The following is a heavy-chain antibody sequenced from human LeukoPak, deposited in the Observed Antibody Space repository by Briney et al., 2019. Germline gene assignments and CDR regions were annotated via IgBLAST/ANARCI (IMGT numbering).Heavy chain of an antibody. J-gene: IGHJ4*02. CDR1: GFTFSSYG. CDR2: IRYDGSNK. V-gene: IGHV3-30*02. Sequence: QTGGSLRLSCAASGFTFSSYGMHWVRQAPGKGLEWVAFIRYDGSNKYYADSVKGRFTISRDNSKNTLYLQMNSLRAEDTAVYYCAKDPRRGVGFVGATFDYWGQGTLVSVSS. CDR3: AKDPRRGVGFVGATFDY. D-gene: IGHD1-26*01.